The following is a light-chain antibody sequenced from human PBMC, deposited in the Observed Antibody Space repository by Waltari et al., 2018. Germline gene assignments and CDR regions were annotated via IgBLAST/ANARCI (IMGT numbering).Light chain of an antibody. CDR3: QHYYASPFI. Sequence: IQMTQSPSSLSASVGDRVTITCRASQDITNDLAWYQLKPGETPKLLIYETSNLQGGIPSRFSGSGSGTDFTLTISSLQSEDFATYYCQHYYASPFIFGGGTKVYIK. CDR1: QDITND. CDR2: ETS. J-gene: IGKJ4*01. V-gene: IGKV1-6*02.